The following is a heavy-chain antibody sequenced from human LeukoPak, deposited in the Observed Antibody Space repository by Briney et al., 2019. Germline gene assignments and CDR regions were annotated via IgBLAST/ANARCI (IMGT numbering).Heavy chain of an antibody. CDR2: IYYSGST. CDR3: ARDAFPSVVVVPAARNNWYFDL. V-gene: IGHV4-59*01. CDR1: GGSISSYY. D-gene: IGHD2-2*01. J-gene: IGHJ2*01. Sequence: SETLSLTCTVSGGSISSYYWSWIRQPPGKGLEWIGYIYYSGSTNYNPSLKSRVTISVDTSKNQFSLKLSSVTAADTAVYYCARDAFPSVVVVPAARNNWYFDLWGRGTLVTVSS.